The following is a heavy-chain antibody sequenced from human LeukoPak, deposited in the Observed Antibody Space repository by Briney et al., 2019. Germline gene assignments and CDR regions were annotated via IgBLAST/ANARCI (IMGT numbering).Heavy chain of an antibody. CDR1: GGSISSSSDY. CDR2: IYYNGVT. V-gene: IGHV4-39*07. Sequence: KASETLSLTCTVSGGSISSSSDYWGWIRQPPGKGLEWIGNIYYNGVTQYNPSLKSRVTMSVDTSKNQFSLKLHSLTAADTAVYYCAREYGDFDYWGQGTLVTVSS. J-gene: IGHJ4*02. D-gene: IGHD4-17*01. CDR3: AREYGDFDY.